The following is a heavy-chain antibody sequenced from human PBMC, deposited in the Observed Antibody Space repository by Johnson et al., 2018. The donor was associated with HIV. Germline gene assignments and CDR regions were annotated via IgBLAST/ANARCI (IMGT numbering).Heavy chain of an antibody. CDR1: GFTFDDYA. J-gene: IGHJ3*02. D-gene: IGHD6-19*01. Sequence: QVLLVESGGGLVQPGRSLRLSCAASGFTFDDYAMHWVRQAPGKGLEWVAVMSSDGSITYFADSVKGRFTISRDNSKNTLYLQMNSLRAEDTAVYYCAKERRQSRAFDIWGQGTMVTVSS. CDR3: AKERRQSRAFDI. CDR2: MSSDGSIT. V-gene: IGHV3-30*04.